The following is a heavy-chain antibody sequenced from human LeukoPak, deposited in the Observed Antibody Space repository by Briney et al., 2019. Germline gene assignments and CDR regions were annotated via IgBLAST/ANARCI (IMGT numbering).Heavy chain of an antibody. CDR1: GFTFSSYA. CDR3: ATGQGHGMDV. CDR2: ISGNADST. V-gene: IGHV3-23*01. Sequence: GGSLRLSCAASGFTFSSYAMSWVRQAPGRGLEWVSAISGNADSTYYADSVKGRFTISRDNAKNTLYLQMNSLRAEDTAVYYCATGQGHGMDVWGQGTTVTVSS. J-gene: IGHJ6*02.